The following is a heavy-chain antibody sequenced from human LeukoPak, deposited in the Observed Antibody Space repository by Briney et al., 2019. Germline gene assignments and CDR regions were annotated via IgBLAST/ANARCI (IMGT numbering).Heavy chain of an antibody. Sequence: SETLSLTCAVYGGSFSGYYWSWIRQPPGKGLEWIGEINHSGSTNYNPSLKSRVTISVDTSKNQFSLKLSSVTAADTAVYYCARGLYIVVVPAAILGNYYYGMDVWGQGTTVTVS. CDR1: GGSFSGYY. CDR2: INHSGST. V-gene: IGHV4-34*01. D-gene: IGHD2-2*02. J-gene: IGHJ6*02. CDR3: ARGLYIVVVPAAILGNYYYGMDV.